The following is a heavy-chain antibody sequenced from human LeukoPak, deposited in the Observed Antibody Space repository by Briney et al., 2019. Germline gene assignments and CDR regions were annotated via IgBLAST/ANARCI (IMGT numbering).Heavy chain of an antibody. J-gene: IGHJ5*02. D-gene: IGHD6-13*01. CDR2: IYYSGST. Sequence: TLSLTCTVSGGSISGGYYWSWTRQHPGKGLEWIGYIYYSGSTYYNPSLKSRVTISVDTSKNQFSLKLSSVTAADTAVYYCARTTGYSSSWYGFWFDPWGQGTLVTVSS. CDR1: GGSISGGYY. CDR3: ARTTGYSSSWYGFWFDP. V-gene: IGHV4-31*03.